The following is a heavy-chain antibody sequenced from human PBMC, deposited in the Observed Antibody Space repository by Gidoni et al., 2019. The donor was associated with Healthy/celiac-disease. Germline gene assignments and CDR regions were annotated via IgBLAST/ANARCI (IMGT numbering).Heavy chain of an antibody. Sequence: QVPLPESGPGLVKPSETLSLTCTVSGGSISSYSCSWIRQPPGQGLEWILYIYYSGSTNHTPSLKSRVTRSVDTSKNQFSLKLSSVTATDTAVYYCARQDVWSGYFDYWGQGTLVTVSS. V-gene: IGHV4-59*08. J-gene: IGHJ4*02. CDR1: GGSISSYS. D-gene: IGHD3-3*01. CDR2: IYYSGST. CDR3: ARQDVWSGYFDY.